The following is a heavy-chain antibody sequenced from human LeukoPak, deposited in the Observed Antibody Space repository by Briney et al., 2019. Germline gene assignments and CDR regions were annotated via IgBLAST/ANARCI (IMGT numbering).Heavy chain of an antibody. V-gene: IGHV3-7*01. Sequence: GGSLRLSCAASGFTFSDYWMSWVRQAPGKGLEWVANMNQDGSEEDYVDSVKGRFTISRDNARNSLYLQMGSLRAEDTAVYYCATYTHWVAGDVWGQGTTVTVSS. CDR1: GFTFSDYW. J-gene: IGHJ6*02. D-gene: IGHD3-16*01. CDR3: ATYTHWVAGDV. CDR2: MNQDGSEE.